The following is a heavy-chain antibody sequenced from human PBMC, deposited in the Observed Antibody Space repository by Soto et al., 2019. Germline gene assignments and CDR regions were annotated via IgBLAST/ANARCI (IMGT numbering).Heavy chain of an antibody. CDR1: GGSVSSGSYD. Sequence: PSETLSLACTVSGGSVSSGSYDWSWIRQPPGKGLEWIGYIYYSGSTNYNPSLKSRVTISVDTSKNQFSLKLSSVTAADTAVYYCARGSFGYSYGYLTYWGQGTLVTVSS. CDR2: IYYSGST. V-gene: IGHV4-61*01. J-gene: IGHJ4*02. CDR3: ARGSFGYSYGYLTY. D-gene: IGHD5-18*01.